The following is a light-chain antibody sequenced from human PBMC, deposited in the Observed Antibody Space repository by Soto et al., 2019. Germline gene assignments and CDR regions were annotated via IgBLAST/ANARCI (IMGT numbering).Light chain of an antibody. V-gene: IGLV1-40*01. CDR3: QTADTSLSVV. Sequence: QPVLTQPPSVSGAPGQKVTISCTGSSSNIGAGYGVHWYQQLPGGAPRLLIYGNTNRPSGVPDRFSGSQSDTSASLTITGLQAEDEADYYCQTADTSLSVVFGGGTKLTVL. CDR2: GNT. CDR1: SSNIGAGYG. J-gene: IGLJ2*01.